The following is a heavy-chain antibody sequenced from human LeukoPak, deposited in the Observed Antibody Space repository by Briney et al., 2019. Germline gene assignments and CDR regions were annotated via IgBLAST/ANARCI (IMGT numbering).Heavy chain of an antibody. Sequence: PGGSLRLSCAASGFTFSNYGMHWVRQAPGKGLEWVAVMWYDESKEYSGDSVKGRFTISRDKAKNSLFLQMNSLRDEDTAVYYCARDRGTGWAIDYWGQGTLLTVSS. CDR3: ARDRGTGWAIDY. D-gene: IGHD6-19*01. V-gene: IGHV3-33*01. J-gene: IGHJ4*02. CDR2: MWYDESKE. CDR1: GFTFSNYG.